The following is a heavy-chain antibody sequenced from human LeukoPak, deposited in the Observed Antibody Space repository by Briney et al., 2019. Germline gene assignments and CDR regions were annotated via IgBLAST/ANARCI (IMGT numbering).Heavy chain of an antibody. V-gene: IGHV1-18*01. D-gene: IGHD6-13*01. J-gene: IGHJ4*02. Sequence: ASVKVSCKASGYSFTSQGINWVRQAPGQGLEWMGWISTYNGNTNYAQKLQGRVTMTTDTSTSTAYMELRSLRSDDTAVYYCARKRIAAAGCYYFDYWGQGTLVTVSS. CDR2: ISTYNGNT. CDR3: ARKRIAAAGCYYFDY. CDR1: GYSFTSQG.